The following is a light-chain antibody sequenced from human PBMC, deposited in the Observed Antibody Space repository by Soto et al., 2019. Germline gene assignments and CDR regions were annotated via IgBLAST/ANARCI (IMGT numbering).Light chain of an antibody. V-gene: IGKV1-5*03. Sequence: DIQMTQSPSTLPASVGDRVTITCRANQSISTWLAWYQQKPGKAPKLLIYKASSLESGVPSRFSGSGSGTEFTLTISSLQPEDFATYYCQQYNSYSTFGQGTKVDIK. CDR2: KAS. CDR1: QSISTW. J-gene: IGKJ1*01. CDR3: QQYNSYST.